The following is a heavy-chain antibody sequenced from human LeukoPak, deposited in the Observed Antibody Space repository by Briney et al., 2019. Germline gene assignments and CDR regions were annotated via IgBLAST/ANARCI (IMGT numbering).Heavy chain of an antibody. CDR2: FDPEDGET. D-gene: IGHD3-10*01. CDR1: GYTLTELS. CDR3: ATVPYYGSGSYTYYYYYGMDV. Sequence: GASVTVSCKVSGYTLTELSMHWVRQAPGKGLEWMGGFDPEDGETIYAQKFQGRVTMTDDTSTDTAYMELSSLRSEDTAVYYCATVPYYGSGSYTYYYYYGMDVWGQGTTVTVSS. J-gene: IGHJ6*02. V-gene: IGHV1-24*01.